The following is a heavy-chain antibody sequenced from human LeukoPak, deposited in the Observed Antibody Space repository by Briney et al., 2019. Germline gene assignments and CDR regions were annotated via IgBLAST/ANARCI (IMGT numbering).Heavy chain of an antibody. Sequence: SETLSLTCTVSGGSISSSSYYWGWIRQPPGKGLEWIGSIYYSGSTYYNPSLKSRVTISVDTSKNQFSLKLSSVTAADTAVHYCARRQDYYDSSGYYPYFDYWGQGTLVTVSS. CDR2: IYYSGST. CDR3: ARRQDYYDSSGYYPYFDY. CDR1: GGSISSSSYY. V-gene: IGHV4-39*01. J-gene: IGHJ4*02. D-gene: IGHD3-22*01.